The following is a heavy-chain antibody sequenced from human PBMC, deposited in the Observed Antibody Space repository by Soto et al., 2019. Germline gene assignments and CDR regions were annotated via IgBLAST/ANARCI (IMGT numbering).Heavy chain of an antibody. Sequence: EVQLLESGGGLVQPGGSLRLSCAASGFTFSSYAMSWVRQAPGKGLEWVSAISGSGGSTYYADSVKGRFTISRDNSKNTLYLQMNSLRAEDTAVYYCAKGGGRRIVVVVAATRDWGQGTLVTVSS. D-gene: IGHD2-15*01. J-gene: IGHJ4*02. CDR3: AKGGGRRIVVVVAATRD. CDR1: GFTFSSYA. CDR2: ISGSGGST. V-gene: IGHV3-23*01.